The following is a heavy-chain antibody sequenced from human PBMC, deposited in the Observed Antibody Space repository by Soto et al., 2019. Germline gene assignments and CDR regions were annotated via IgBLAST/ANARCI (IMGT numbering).Heavy chain of an antibody. CDR3: ARAPQTVAGAGIWY. V-gene: IGHV1-18*04. Sequence: ASVKVSCKVSGYTFTSYGISWVRQAPGQGLEWMGWISGYNGDTNYAQKLQGRVTMTTDTSTNTAYTELRSLRSDDTAVYYCARAPQTVAGAGIWYWGQGTLVTV. J-gene: IGHJ4*02. CDR1: GYTFTSYG. D-gene: IGHD6-13*01. CDR2: ISGYNGDT.